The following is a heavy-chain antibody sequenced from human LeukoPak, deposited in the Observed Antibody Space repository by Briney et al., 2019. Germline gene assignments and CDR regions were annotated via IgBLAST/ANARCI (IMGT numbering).Heavy chain of an antibody. CDR2: ISTSGTAV. CDR1: GFTFSDYY. J-gene: IGHJ4*02. Sequence: GGSLRLSCAASGFTFSDYYMSWIRQAPGEGLGWVSYISTSGTAVYYADSVKGRFTISRDNAKNSLYLQMNSLRVEDTAVYYCAKSPGGYSGPFGDWGQGTLVTVSS. CDR3: AKSPGGYSGPFGD. D-gene: IGHD5-12*01. V-gene: IGHV3-11*04.